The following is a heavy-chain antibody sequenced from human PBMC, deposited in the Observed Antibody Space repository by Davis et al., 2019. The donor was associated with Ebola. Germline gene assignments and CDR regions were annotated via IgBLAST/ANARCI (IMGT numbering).Heavy chain of an antibody. Sequence: AASVKVSCKASGDTFANYAISWVRQAPGQGLEWMGWISAYNGNTNYAQKVQGRVTMTTDTSTGTAYLDLRSLRSDDTAVYFCARTSIVGTTTTASDIWGQGTKVTVSS. CDR1: GDTFANYA. D-gene: IGHD1-26*01. CDR3: ARTSIVGTTTTASDI. CDR2: ISAYNGNT. J-gene: IGHJ3*02. V-gene: IGHV1-18*01.